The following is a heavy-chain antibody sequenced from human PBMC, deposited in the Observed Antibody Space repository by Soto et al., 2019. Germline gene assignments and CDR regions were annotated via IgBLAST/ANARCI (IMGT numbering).Heavy chain of an antibody. J-gene: IGHJ4*02. D-gene: IGHD3-22*01. CDR2: IWYDGSNK. V-gene: IGHV3-33*01. CDR3: ARDRYYDTSGHYSGVGGFDY. CDR1: GFSFSSYG. Sequence: GGSLRLSCAASGFSFSSYGMHWVLQAPGKELEWVTFIWYDGSNKYYADSVKGRFTISRDKSKNTLYLQMNNLRAEDTAVYYCARDRYYDTSGHYSGVGGFDYWGQGNLVTVSS.